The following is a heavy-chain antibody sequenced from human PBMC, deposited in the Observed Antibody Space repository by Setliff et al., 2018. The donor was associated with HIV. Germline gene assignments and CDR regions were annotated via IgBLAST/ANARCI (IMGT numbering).Heavy chain of an antibody. D-gene: IGHD4-17*01. Sequence: SETLSLTCAVSGGSISSGGYSWCWIRQPPGKGLEWIGYIYHTGSTYYNPSLKRRVTISVDRSKNQFSLKLSSVTAADTAVYYCARTDYPLGYCDYWGQGTLVTVSS. J-gene: IGHJ4*02. V-gene: IGHV4-30-2*01. CDR3: ARTDYPLGYCDY. CDR2: IYHTGST. CDR1: GGSISSGGYS.